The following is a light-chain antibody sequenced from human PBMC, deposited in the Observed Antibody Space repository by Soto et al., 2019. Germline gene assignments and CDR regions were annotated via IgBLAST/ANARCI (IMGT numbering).Light chain of an antibody. J-gene: IGKJ4*02. CDR1: QSLSSSQ. V-gene: IGKV3-20*01. Sequence: EIVLTQSPGTLSLSPGERATLSCRASQSLSSSQLAWYQQKPGQAPRPLIHDASSRATGISDRFTGGGSGIDFTLTVTTLGAEDVAGYYCHQYGSSPRTFGGGTEVEI. CDR2: DAS. CDR3: HQYGSSPRT.